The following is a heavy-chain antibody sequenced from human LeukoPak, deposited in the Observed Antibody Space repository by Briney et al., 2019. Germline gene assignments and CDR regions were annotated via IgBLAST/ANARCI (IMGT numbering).Heavy chain of an antibody. CDR3: ARGGDYYYDSSGYLIDY. V-gene: IGHV1-2*02. CDR2: INPNSGGT. CDR1: GYTFTCYY. D-gene: IGHD3-22*01. Sequence: ASVKVSCKASGYTFTCYYMHWVRQAPGQGLEWMGWINPNSGGTNYAQKFQGRVTMTRDTSISTAYMELSRLRSDDTAVYYCARGGDYYYDSSGYLIDYWGQGTLVTVSS. J-gene: IGHJ4*02.